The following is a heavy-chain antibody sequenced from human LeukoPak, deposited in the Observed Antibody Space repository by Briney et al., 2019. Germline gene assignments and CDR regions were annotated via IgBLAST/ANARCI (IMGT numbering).Heavy chain of an antibody. D-gene: IGHD6-13*01. CDR1: GASVSDGNYY. V-gene: IGHV4-61*01. Sequence: SETLSLTCSVSGASVSDGNYYWSWIRQPPGKGLEFIGFIYYSGSTNYNPSLKSRVTISVDTSKNQFSLNLSSVTAADTAVYYCARPRIATAGVIWYFDLWGRGTLVTVSS. J-gene: IGHJ2*01. CDR3: ARPRIATAGVIWYFDL. CDR2: IYYSGST.